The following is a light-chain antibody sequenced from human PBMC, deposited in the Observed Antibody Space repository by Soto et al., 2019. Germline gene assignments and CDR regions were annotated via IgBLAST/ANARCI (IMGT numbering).Light chain of an antibody. Sequence: DIQMTQSPSSLSASVGDTVTITCRASQGISNYLAWYQQKAGKVPELLIYAASTLQSGVPSRFSGSVSGTDFTLTISSLQPEDVATYYCQKYNSGAWTFGQGTKVDIK. CDR3: QKYNSGAWT. J-gene: IGKJ1*01. V-gene: IGKV1-27*01. CDR1: QGISNY. CDR2: AAS.